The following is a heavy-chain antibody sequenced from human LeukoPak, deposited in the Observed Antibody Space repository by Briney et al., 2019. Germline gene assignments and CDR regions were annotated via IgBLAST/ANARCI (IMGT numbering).Heavy chain of an antibody. J-gene: IGHJ1*01. CDR1: GFTFSNAW. CDR3: ATQPESYGDSASYFHH. Sequence: GGSLRLSCAASGFTFSNAWMSWVRQAPGKGLEWVSAISGRGDDTYYADSVKGRFTFSRDKSKNMLHLDMNSLRADDTAVYYCATQPESYGDSASYFHHWGQGTLVTVSS. V-gene: IGHV3-23*01. CDR2: ISGRGDDT. D-gene: IGHD4-17*01.